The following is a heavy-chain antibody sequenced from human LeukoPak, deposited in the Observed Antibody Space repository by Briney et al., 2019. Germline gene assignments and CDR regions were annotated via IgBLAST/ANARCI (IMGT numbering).Heavy chain of an antibody. D-gene: IGHD6-19*01. J-gene: IGHJ5*01. Sequence: GGSLRLSCAASGFTFSSYEMNWVRQAPGKGLGWVSYISSSGSTIYYADSVKGRFTISRDNAKNSLYLQMNSLRAEDTAVYYCAVKAYSSGWFDYWGQGTLVTVSS. CDR1: GFTFSSYE. CDR3: AVKAYSSGWFDY. CDR2: ISSSGSTI. V-gene: IGHV3-48*03.